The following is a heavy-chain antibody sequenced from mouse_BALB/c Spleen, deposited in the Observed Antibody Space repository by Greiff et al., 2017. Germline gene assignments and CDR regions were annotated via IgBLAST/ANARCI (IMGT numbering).Heavy chain of an antibody. D-gene: IGHD2-4*01. J-gene: IGHJ4*01. Sequence: VKLMESGPGLVAPSQSLSITCTVSGFSLTGYGVNWVRQPPGKGLEWLGMIWGDGSTDYNSALKSRLSISKDNSKSQVFLKMNSLQTDDTARYYCAREGEITTPAMDYWGQGTSVTVSS. CDR3: AREGEITTPAMDY. CDR1: GFSLTGYG. CDR2: IWGDGST. V-gene: IGHV2-6-7*01.